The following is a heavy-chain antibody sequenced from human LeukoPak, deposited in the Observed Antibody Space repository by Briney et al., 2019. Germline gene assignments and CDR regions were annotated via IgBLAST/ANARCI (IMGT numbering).Heavy chain of an antibody. CDR1: GGSISSYY. D-gene: IGHD2-2*01. CDR2: IYTSGST. CDR3: ARDSRGCSSTSCPLGGYYFDY. V-gene: IGHV4-4*07. J-gene: IGHJ4*02. Sequence: SETLSLTCTVSGGSISSYYWSWIRQPAGKGLEWIGRIYTSGSTNYNPPLKSRVTMSVDTSKNQFSLKLSSVTAADTAVYYCARDSRGCSSTSCPLGGYYFDYWGQGTLVTVSS.